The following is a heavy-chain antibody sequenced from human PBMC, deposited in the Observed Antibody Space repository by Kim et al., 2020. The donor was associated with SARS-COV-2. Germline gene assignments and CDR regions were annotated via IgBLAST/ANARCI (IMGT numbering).Heavy chain of an antibody. CDR3: ARASGFVVVPAARGMDV. CDR2: IYYSGST. D-gene: IGHD2-2*01. V-gene: IGHV4-31*03. Sequence: SETLSLTCTVSGGSISSGGYYWSWIRQHPGKGLEWIGYIYYSGSTYYNPSLKSRVTISVDTSKNQFSLKLSSVTAADTAVYYCARASGFVVVPAARGMDVWGQGTTVTVSS. J-gene: IGHJ6*02. CDR1: GGSISSGGYY.